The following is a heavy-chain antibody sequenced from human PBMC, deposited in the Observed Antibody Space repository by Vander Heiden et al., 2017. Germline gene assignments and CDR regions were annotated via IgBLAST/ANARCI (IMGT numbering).Heavy chain of an antibody. CDR1: GYTFTSYG. CDR3: ARDVPMVRGVNPYYYYGMDV. CDR2: ISAYNGNT. J-gene: IGHJ6*02. V-gene: IGHV1-18*01. D-gene: IGHD3-10*01. Sequence: VQLVQSGAEVKKPGASVKVSCKASGYTFTSYGISWVRQAPGQGLEWMGWISAYNGNTNYAQKLQGRVTMTTDTSTSTAYMELRSLRSDDTAVYYCARDVPMVRGVNPYYYYGMDVWGQGTTATVSS.